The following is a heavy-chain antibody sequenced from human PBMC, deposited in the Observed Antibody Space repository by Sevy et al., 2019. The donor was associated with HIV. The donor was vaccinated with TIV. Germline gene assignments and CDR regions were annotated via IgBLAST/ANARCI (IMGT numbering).Heavy chain of an antibody. J-gene: IGHJ3*02. D-gene: IGHD3-16*01. CDR2: IIPIFGTA. Sequence: ASVKVSCKASGGTFSSYAISWVRQAPGQGLEWMGGIIPIFGTANYAQMFQGRVTITADESTSTAYMELSSLRSEDTAVYYCASPGPVLGYAFDIWGQGTMVTVSS. CDR1: GGTFSSYA. CDR3: ASPGPVLGYAFDI. V-gene: IGHV1-69*13.